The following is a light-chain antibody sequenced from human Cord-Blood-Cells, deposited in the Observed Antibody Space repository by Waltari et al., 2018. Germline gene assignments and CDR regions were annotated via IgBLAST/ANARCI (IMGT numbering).Light chain of an antibody. CDR1: QSVLYSSNNKNY. Sequence: DIVMTKSPDSLAVSLGERATINCKSSQSVLYSSNNKNYLAWYQQKPGQPPKLLIYWASTRESGVPDRFSGSGYGTDFTLTISSLQAEDVAVYYCQQYYSTPFTFGPGTKVDIK. V-gene: IGKV4-1*01. CDR2: WAS. J-gene: IGKJ3*01. CDR3: QQYYSTPFT.